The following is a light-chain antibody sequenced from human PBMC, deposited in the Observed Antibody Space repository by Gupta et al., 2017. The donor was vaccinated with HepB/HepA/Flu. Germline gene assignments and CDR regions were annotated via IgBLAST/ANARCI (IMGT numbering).Light chain of an antibody. CDR3: SSYTSSSIVN. V-gene: IGLV2-18*02. CDR2: EVS. Sequence: QSALTQPPSVSGSPGQSVTISCTGISSDVGSYNRVSWYLQSPGTAPKLMIYEVSNRPSGVPDRFSGSNSGNTASLTISGLQAEDEADYYCSSYTSSSIVNFGGGTKLTGL. CDR1: SSDVGSYNR. J-gene: IGLJ2*01.